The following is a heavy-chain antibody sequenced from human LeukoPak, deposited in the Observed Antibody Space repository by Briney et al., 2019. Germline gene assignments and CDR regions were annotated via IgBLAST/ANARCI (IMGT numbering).Heavy chain of an antibody. Sequence: PGGSLRLSCAASVFAFISYSINWVRQAPGKGLEWVSSASSGSDYIYYADSMKGRFSTSRDNAKNSLYLQMNSLRVEDTAVYYCARGHSGSYQRTDAFDIWGQGTMVTVSS. V-gene: IGHV3-21*01. D-gene: IGHD1-26*01. J-gene: IGHJ3*02. CDR2: ASSGSDYI. CDR1: VFAFISYS. CDR3: ARGHSGSYQRTDAFDI.